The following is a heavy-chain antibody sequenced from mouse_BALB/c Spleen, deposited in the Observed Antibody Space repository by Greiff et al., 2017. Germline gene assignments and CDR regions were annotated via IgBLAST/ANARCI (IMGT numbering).Heavy chain of an antibody. J-gene: IGHJ3*01. CDR1: GFTFTDYY. CDR2: IRNKANGYTT. V-gene: IGHV7-3*02. Sequence: EAKLMESGGGLVQPGGSLRLSCATSGFTFTDYYMSWVRQPPGKALEWLGFIRNKANGYTTEYSASVKGRFTISRDNSQSILYLQMNTLRAEDSATYYCARGFAYWGQGTLVTVSA. CDR3: ARGFAY.